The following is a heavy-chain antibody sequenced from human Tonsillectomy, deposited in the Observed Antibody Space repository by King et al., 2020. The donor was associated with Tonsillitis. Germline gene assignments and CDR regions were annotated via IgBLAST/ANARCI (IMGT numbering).Heavy chain of an antibody. D-gene: IGHD7-27*01. CDR2: ISSSNTSI. CDR3: ARDSPGAHPTIFDF. CDR1: GFNFSVYS. Sequence: VQLVESGGGLVQPGGSLRLSCVASGFNFSVYSMNWVRQAPGKGLQWISYISSSNTSIYYADSVKGRFTISRVNAKNSLFLHMSSLSDDDTAVYYCARDSPGAHPTIFDFWGQGILVTVSS. V-gene: IGHV3-48*02. J-gene: IGHJ4*02.